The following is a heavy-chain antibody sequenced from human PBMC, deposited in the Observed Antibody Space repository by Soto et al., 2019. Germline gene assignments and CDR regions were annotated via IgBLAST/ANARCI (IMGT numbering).Heavy chain of an antibody. D-gene: IGHD3-16*01. J-gene: IGHJ6*02. Sequence: GASVTVSCKASGYTFTGHYMHWVRQAPGQGLEWMGWINPNSGDTNFAQKFHGRVTMTRDTSVSTTYMELGRLTSDDTALYYCARYAEDYYYGMDVWGQGTTVTVSS. CDR1: GYTFTGHY. V-gene: IGHV1-2*02. CDR3: ARYAEDYYYGMDV. CDR2: INPNSGDT.